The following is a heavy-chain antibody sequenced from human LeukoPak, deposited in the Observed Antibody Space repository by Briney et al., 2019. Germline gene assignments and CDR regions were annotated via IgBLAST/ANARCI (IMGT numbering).Heavy chain of an antibody. Sequence: GASVKVSCKASGGTFSSYAISWVRQAPGQGLEWMGWMNPNSGNTGYAQKFQGRVTMTRNTSISTAYMELSSLRSEDTAVYYCARGLSSWFDPWGQGTLVTVSS. J-gene: IGHJ5*02. CDR1: GGTFSSYA. D-gene: IGHD2-2*01. V-gene: IGHV1-8*02. CDR3: ARGLSSWFDP. CDR2: MNPNSGNT.